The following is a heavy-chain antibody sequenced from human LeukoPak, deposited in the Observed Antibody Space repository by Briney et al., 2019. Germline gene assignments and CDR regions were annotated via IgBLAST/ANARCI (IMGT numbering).Heavy chain of an antibody. CDR2: ISSSSSYI. D-gene: IGHD2-2*01. J-gene: IGHJ3*02. CDR3: AREERDIVVVPAADDDFDI. CDR1: GFTFSSYS. Sequence: GGSLRLYCAASGFTFSSYSMNWVRQAPGKGLEWVSSISSSSSYIYYADSVKGRFTISRDNAKNSLYLQMNSLRAEDTAVYYCAREERDIVVVPAADDDFDIWGQGTMVTVSS. V-gene: IGHV3-21*01.